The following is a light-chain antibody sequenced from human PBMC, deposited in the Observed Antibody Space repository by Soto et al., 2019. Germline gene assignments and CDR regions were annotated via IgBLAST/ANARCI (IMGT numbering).Light chain of an antibody. CDR1: SSDVGSYNL. V-gene: IGLV2-23*02. J-gene: IGLJ2*01. Sequence: QSALTQPASVSGSPGRSITLSCTGTSSDVGSYNLVSWYQQHPGKAPKLMIYEVSKRPSGVSNRFAGSKSGDTASLTISGLQAEDEADYYCCSYAGSSTLVFGGGTKVTVL. CDR2: EVS. CDR3: CSYAGSSTLV.